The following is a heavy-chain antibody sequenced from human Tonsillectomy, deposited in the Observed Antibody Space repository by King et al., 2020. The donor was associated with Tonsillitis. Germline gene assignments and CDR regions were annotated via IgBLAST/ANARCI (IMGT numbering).Heavy chain of an antibody. CDR1: GGSISSYC. CDR2: IYYSGST. Sequence: VQLQESGPGLVKPSETLSLTCTVSGGSISSYCWCWIRQPPGKGLEWIGYIYYSGSTNYNPSLKSRVTISLNTSKNQFSLRLSSVTAADTAVYYCARGFGITARPFDYWGQGTLVTVSS. D-gene: IGHD6-6*01. J-gene: IGHJ4*02. CDR3: ARGFGITARPFDY. V-gene: IGHV4-59*01.